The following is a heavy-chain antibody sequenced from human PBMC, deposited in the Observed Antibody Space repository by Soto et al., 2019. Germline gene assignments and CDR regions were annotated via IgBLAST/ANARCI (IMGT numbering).Heavy chain of an antibody. D-gene: IGHD2-21*01. Sequence: EVHLLESGGGLIQPGGSLRLSCEASGFTFSNYGMTWVRLAPGKGLEWVSTISGSGGRTFYADPVKGRFTISRDNSKNTLYLQMNSLRAEDSAVSYCAKEMIASTLADFFDYWGQGTLVTVSS. CDR2: ISGSGGRT. CDR3: AKEMIASTLADFFDY. J-gene: IGHJ4*02. CDR1: GFTFSNYG. V-gene: IGHV3-23*01.